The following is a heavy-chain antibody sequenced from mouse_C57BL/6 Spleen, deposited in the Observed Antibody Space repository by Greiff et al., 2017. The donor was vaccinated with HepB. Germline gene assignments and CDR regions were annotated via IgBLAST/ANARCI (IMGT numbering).Heavy chain of an antibody. J-gene: IGHJ2*01. CDR1: GFTFSSYA. CDR2: ISDGGSYT. CDR3: ARWATMITSFDY. D-gene: IGHD2-4*01. Sequence: EVQVVESGGGLVKPGGSLKLSCAASGFTFSSYAMSWVRQTPEKRLEWVATISDGGSYTYYPDNVKGRFTISRDNAKNNLYLQMSHLKSEDTAMYYCARWATMITSFDYWGQGTTLTVSS. V-gene: IGHV5-4*01.